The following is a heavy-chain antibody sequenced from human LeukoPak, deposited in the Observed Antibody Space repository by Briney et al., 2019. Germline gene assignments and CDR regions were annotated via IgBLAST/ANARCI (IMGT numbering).Heavy chain of an antibody. J-gene: IGHJ4*02. D-gene: IGHD5-18*01. CDR2: IKKDGSEK. V-gene: IGHV3-7*01. CDR3: ARDLSGIAGYTYGRGIDY. Sequence: PGRSLRLSCAASGFTFSGSTMNWVRQAPGKGLEWVANIKKDGSEKYYVDAVKGRFTISRDNAKTSLYLQMNSLRAEDTAVYYCARDLSGIAGYTYGRGIDYWGQGTLVTVSS. CDR1: GFTFSGST.